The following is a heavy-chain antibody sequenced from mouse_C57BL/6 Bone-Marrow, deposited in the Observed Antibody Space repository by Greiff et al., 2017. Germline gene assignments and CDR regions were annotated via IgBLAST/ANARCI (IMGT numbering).Heavy chain of an antibody. CDR3: VAYYGYAMDY. Sequence: VQLQQSGAELVRPGASVKLSCKASGYTFTDYYINWVKQRPGQGLEWIARIYPGSGNTYYNEKFKGKATLTAEKSSSTAYMQLSSLTSEDSAVYFCVAYYGYAMDYWGQGTSVTVSS. CDR1: GYTFTDYY. CDR2: IYPGSGNT. D-gene: IGHD1-1*01. V-gene: IGHV1-76*01. J-gene: IGHJ4*01.